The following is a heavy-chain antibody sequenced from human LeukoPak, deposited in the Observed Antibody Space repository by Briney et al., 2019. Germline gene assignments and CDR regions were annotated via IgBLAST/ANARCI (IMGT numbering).Heavy chain of an antibody. D-gene: IGHD3-10*01. CDR2: ISSSGSTI. CDR1: GFTFSDYY. V-gene: IGHV3-11*04. Sequence: GGSLRLSCAASGFTFSDYYMSWIRQAPGKGLEWVSYISSSGSTIYYADSVKGRFTISRDNAKNSLYLQMKSLKAEDTAFYYCARPLLYYYGSETYFWFDLWGQGTLVTVSS. CDR3: ARPLLYYYGSETYFWFDL. J-gene: IGHJ5*02.